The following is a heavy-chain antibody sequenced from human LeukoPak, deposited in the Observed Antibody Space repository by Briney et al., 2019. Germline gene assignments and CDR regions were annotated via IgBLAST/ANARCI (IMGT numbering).Heavy chain of an antibody. CDR3: ATGYSSSWYDRDAFDI. J-gene: IGHJ3*02. CDR1: GGSFSSYV. D-gene: IGHD6-13*01. Sequence: AAVKVSCKDSGGSFSSYVISWVRQAPRQGLEWVGGTILIFGMAHYAQKFQGTVTLTTEESTRTAYMELSSLRSEDTAVYYWATGYSSSWYDRDAFDIWGQGTMVTVTS. V-gene: IGHV1-69*05. CDR2: TILIFGMA.